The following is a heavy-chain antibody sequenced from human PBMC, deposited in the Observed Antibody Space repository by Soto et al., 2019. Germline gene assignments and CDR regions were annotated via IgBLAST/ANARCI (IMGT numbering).Heavy chain of an antibody. CDR2: IFYNGST. Sequence: QLQLQASGPGLVKPSETLSLTCTVSGGSISHYHWNWIRQAPGKGMEWIGYIFYNGSTPYNPSLPTRVTIAVHMSKYRLSLALTSVNAADTTVYYCTRSFYPWGQGTLVTVSS. V-gene: IGHV4-59*01. CDR1: GGSISHYH. CDR3: TRSFYP. J-gene: IGHJ5*02.